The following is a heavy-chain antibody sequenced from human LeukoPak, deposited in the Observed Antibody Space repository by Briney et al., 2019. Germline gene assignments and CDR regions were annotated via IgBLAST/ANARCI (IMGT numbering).Heavy chain of an antibody. D-gene: IGHD3-22*01. CDR2: INHSGST. CDR3: ARVPIYDSSGYYLAFDI. CDR1: GGSFSGYY. V-gene: IGHV4-34*01. J-gene: IGHJ3*02. Sequence: SETLSLTCAVYGGSFSGYYWSWIRQPPGKGLEWIGEINHSGSTNYNPSLKSRVTISIDRSKNQFSLKLSSVTAADTAVYYCARVPIYDSSGYYLAFDIWGQGTMVTVSS.